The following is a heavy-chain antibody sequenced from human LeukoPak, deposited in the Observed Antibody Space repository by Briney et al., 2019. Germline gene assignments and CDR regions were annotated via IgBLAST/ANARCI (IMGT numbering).Heavy chain of an antibody. V-gene: IGHV4-38-2*02. CDR3: AKSFSETERATITAY. J-gene: IGHJ4*02. CDR2: IYPTGST. CDR1: GYSISSGYY. Sequence: SETLSLTCTVSGYSISSGYYWGWIRQPPGKGLEWIGNIYPTGSTYYNPSLKSRVTISVDTSKNQFSLKLSSVTAADTAIYYCAKSFSETERATITAYWGQGTLVTVSS. D-gene: IGHD5-24*01.